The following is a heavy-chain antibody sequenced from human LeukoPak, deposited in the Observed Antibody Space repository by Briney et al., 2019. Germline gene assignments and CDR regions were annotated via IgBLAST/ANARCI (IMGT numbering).Heavy chain of an antibody. D-gene: IGHD3-10*01. Sequence: GGSLRLSCAASGFTFSNYAMHWVRQAPGKGLEYVSVISPNGDSTYYANSVKARFTISRDNSKNTLYLQMDSLRAEDMAVYYCARHGNPARGVHYYYYYMDVWGKGTTVTISS. CDR1: GFTFSNYA. J-gene: IGHJ6*03. V-gene: IGHV3-64*01. CDR3: ARHGNPARGVHYYYYYMDV. CDR2: ISPNGDST.